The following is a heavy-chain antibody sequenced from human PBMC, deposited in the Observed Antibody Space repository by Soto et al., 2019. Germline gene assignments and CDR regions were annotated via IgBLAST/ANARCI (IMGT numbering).Heavy chain of an antibody. Sequence: EVQLVESGGGLVQPGGSLRLSCATSGFTFSTNSMNWVRQAPGKGLEWISYISGSSSTIYYADSVRGRFTISRDNAKNSLYLQMNSLRDEDTAVYYCARTIYSSSWQRERLGCFDPWGQGTLVTVSS. V-gene: IGHV3-48*02. CDR2: ISGSSSTI. J-gene: IGHJ5*02. CDR1: GFTFSTNS. D-gene: IGHD6-13*01. CDR3: ARTIYSSSWQRERLGCFDP.